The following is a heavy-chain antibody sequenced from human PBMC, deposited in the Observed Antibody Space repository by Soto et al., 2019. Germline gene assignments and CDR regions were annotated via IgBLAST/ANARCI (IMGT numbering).Heavy chain of an antibody. J-gene: IGHJ4*02. V-gene: IGHV4-38-2*01. D-gene: IGHD3-10*01. Sequence: PSETLSLTCAVSGYSISSGYYWGWIRQPPGKGLEWIGSIYHSGSTYYNPSLKSRVTISVDTPKNQFSLKLSSVTAADTAVYYCARVRSRLLWFGESDDYWGQGTLVTVSS. CDR2: IYHSGST. CDR1: GYSISSGYY. CDR3: ARVRSRLLWFGESDDY.